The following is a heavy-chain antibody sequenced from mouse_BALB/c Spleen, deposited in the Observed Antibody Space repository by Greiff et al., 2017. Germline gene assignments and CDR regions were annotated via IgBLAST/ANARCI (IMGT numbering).Heavy chain of an antibody. J-gene: IGHJ4*01. CDR1: GFTFSSFG. D-gene: IGHD2-3*01. CDR2: ISSGSSTI. CDR3: ARGDGFYAMDY. V-gene: IGHV5-17*02. Sequence: DVMLVESGGGLVQPGGSRKLSCAASGFTFSSFGMHWVRQAPEKGLEWVAYISSGSSTIYYADTVKGRFTISRDNPKNTLFLQMTSLRSEDTAMYYCARGDGFYAMDYWGQGTSVTVSS.